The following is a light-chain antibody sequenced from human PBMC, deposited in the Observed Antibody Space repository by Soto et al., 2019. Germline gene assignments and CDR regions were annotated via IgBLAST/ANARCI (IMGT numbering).Light chain of an antibody. V-gene: IGKV3-15*01. CDR2: GAS. J-gene: IGKJ4*01. Sequence: EKVMTKSPATLSVSTRERVTVSCRASQSIRNKLAWYQQKPGQAPRLLIYGASTRATGIPARFSGSGSGTEFTLTISSLQSEDFAVYYCQQYYNWPPLTFGGGTKVDIK. CDR3: QQYYNWPPLT. CDR1: QSIRNK.